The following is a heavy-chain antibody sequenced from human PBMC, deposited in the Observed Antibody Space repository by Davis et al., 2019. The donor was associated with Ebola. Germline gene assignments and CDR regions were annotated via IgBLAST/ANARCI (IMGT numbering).Heavy chain of an antibody. CDR3: RVSGYYYYGLDV. CDR1: GYTFKNYA. D-gene: IGHD2/OR15-2a*01. J-gene: IGHJ6*04. V-gene: IGHV1-8*01. Sequence: ASVKVSCKASGYTFKNYAMTWVRQATGQGLEWMGWMNPNSGNTGYAQKFQGRVTMTRNTSIRTAYMEVSSLRSEDTAVYYCRVSGYYYYGLDVWGKGTTVTVSS. CDR2: MNPNSGNT.